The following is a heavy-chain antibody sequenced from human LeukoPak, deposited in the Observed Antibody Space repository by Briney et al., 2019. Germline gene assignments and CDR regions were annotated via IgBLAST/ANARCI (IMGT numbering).Heavy chain of an antibody. D-gene: IGHD4-17*01. V-gene: IGHV4-4*07. CDR1: GGSISSYH. CDR2: IYTSGST. J-gene: IGHJ2*01. CDR3: ARVLRYGDYSWYFDL. Sequence: SETLSLTCTVSGGSISSYHWSWIRQPAGKGLEWIGRIYTSGSTNYNPSLKSRVTMSVDTSKNQFSLKLSSVTAADTAVYYCARVLRYGDYSWYFDLWGRGTLVTVSS.